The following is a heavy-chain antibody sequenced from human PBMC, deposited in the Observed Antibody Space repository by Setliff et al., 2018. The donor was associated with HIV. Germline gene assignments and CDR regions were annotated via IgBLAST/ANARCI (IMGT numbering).Heavy chain of an antibody. J-gene: IGHJ6*03. Sequence: PSETLSLTCTVSGGSISSSSYYWGWIRQPPGKGLEWNGSIHESGSTHYNPSLKSRVTISVDTSKNQFSLKLSSVTAADTAVYYCGNQAVVPADMDYYYYIDVWGKGTTVTVSS. CDR1: GGSISSSSYY. D-gene: IGHD2-2*01. V-gene: IGHV4-39*01. CDR3: GNQAVVPADMDYYYYIDV. CDR2: IHESGST.